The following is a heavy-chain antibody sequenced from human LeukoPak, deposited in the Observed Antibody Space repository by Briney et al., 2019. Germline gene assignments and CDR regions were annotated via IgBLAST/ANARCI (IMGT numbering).Heavy chain of an antibody. CDR1: GFTFSNAR. CDR2: IKSKTDGGTT. CDR3: TTLPWGCRSISGCN. V-gene: IGHV3-15*01. J-gene: IGHJ4*02. D-gene: IGHD6-19*01. Sequence: KSGGSLRLSCAASGFTFSNARMSWVRQAPGKGLEWVGRIKSKTDGGTTDYAAPVKGRFTISRDDSKNTLYLQMNSLKTEDTAVYYCTTLPWGCRSISGCNWGQGTLVTVSS.